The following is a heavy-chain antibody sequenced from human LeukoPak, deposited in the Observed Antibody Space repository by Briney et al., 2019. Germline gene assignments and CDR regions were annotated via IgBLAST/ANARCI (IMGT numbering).Heavy chain of an antibody. V-gene: IGHV1-46*01. J-gene: IGHJ4*02. CDR1: GHTFTSYY. Sequence: ASVKVSCKASGHTFTSYYMHWVRQAPGQGLEWMGIINPSGGSTSYAQKFQGRVTMTRDMSTSTVYMELSSLRSEDTAVYYCARDTAMAYFDYWGQGTLVTVSS. CDR2: INPSGGST. CDR3: ARDTAMAYFDY. D-gene: IGHD5-18*01.